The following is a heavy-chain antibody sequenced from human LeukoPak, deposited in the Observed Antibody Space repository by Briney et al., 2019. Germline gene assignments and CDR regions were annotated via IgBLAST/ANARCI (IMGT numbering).Heavy chain of an antibody. CDR3: ATGGGSCYEPFDY. J-gene: IGHJ4*02. CDR2: VDPEDGET. D-gene: IGHD2-15*01. V-gene: IGHV1-69-2*01. CDR1: GYTFTDYY. Sequence: ASVKVSCKASGYTFTDYYMHWVQQAPGKGLEWMGRVDPEDGETIYAEKFQGRVTITADTSADTAYMELSSLRSEDTAVYYCATGGGSCYEPFDYWGQGTLVTVSS.